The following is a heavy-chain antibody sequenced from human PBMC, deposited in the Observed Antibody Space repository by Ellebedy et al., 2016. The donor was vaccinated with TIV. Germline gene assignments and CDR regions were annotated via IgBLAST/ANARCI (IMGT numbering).Heavy chain of an antibody. Sequence: AASVKVSCKAPGGMFKNYAIAWVRQAPGQGLDWMGGIIPISRTANYAQKFQGRVTITADESTTTAYMELSSLRSEDTAVYFCARHYYDSSGYPENFDYWGQGSLVTVSS. CDR3: ARHYYDSSGYPENFDY. J-gene: IGHJ4*02. CDR1: GGMFKNYA. D-gene: IGHD3-22*01. V-gene: IGHV1-69*13. CDR2: IIPISRTA.